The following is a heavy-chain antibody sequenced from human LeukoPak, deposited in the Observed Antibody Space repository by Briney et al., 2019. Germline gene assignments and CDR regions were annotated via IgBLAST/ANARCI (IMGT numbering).Heavy chain of an antibody. Sequence: GRSLRLSCAASGFTFSSYAMHWVRQAPGKGLEWVAVISYDGSNKYYADSVKGLFTISRDNSKNTLYLQMNSLRAEDTAVYYCARDFRAYCGGDCYSGDAFDIWGQGTMVTVSS. J-gene: IGHJ3*02. V-gene: IGHV3-30*04. D-gene: IGHD2-21*02. CDR3: ARDFRAYCGGDCYSGDAFDI. CDR2: ISYDGSNK. CDR1: GFTFSSYA.